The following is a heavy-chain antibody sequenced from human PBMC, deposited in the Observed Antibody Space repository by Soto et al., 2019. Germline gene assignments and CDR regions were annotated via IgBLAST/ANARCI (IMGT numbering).Heavy chain of an antibody. V-gene: IGHV4-39*01. CDR3: ARQLRYGDYVGYFDY. CDR1: GGSISSSSYY. J-gene: IGHJ4*02. Sequence: SETLSLTCTVSGGSISSSSYYWGWIRQPPGKGLEWIGSIYYSGSTYYNPSLKSRVTISVDTSKNQFSLKLSSVTAADTAVYYCARQLRYGDYVGYFDYWGQGTLVTVSS. D-gene: IGHD4-17*01. CDR2: IYYSGST.